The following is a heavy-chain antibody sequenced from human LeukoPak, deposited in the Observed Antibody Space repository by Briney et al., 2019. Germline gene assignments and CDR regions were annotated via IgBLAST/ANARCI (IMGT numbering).Heavy chain of an antibody. CDR3: ASRYSGSYGAFDI. D-gene: IGHD1-26*01. J-gene: IGHJ3*02. CDR1: GFTFSSYG. CDR2: IRYDGSNK. V-gene: IGHV3-30*02. Sequence: QSGGSLRLSCAASGFTFSSYGMHWVRQAPGKGLEWVAFIRYDGSNKYYADSVKGRFTISRDNSKNTLYLQMNSLRAEDTAVYYCASRYSGSYGAFDIWGQGTMVTVSS.